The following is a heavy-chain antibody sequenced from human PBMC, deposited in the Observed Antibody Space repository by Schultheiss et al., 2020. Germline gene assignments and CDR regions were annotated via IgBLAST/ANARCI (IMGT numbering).Heavy chain of an antibody. CDR3: AKDSYYDSSGCPDY. D-gene: IGHD3-22*01. CDR1: GFTFSSYA. CDR2: ISWNNGSI. V-gene: IGHV3-9*01. Sequence: SLKISCAASGFTFSSYAMHWVRQAPGKGLEWVSGISWNNGSIGYADSVKGRFTISRDNAKNSLYLQMNSLRAEDTALYYCAKDSYYDSSGCPDYWGQGTMVTVSS. J-gene: IGHJ4*02.